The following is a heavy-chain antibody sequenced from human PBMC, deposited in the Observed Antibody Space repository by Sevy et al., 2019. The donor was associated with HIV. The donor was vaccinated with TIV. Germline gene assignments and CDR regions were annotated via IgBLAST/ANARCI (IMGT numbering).Heavy chain of an antibody. CDR3: ARVYPYCSGRSCYSPYDAFDI. D-gene: IGHD2-15*01. J-gene: IGHJ3*02. CDR2: INPNSGST. CDR1: GYTFTGHY. V-gene: IGHV1-2*02. Sequence: ASVKVSCKASGYTFTGHYMHWVRQAPGQGLEWMGWINPNSGSTDYAQKFQGRVTLTRDTSISTAYLELSRLKSDDTAVYYCARVYPYCSGRSCYSPYDAFDIWGQGTMVTVSS.